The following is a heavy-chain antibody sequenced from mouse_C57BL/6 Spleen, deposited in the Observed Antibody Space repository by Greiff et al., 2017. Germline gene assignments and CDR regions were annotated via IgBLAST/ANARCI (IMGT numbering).Heavy chain of an antibody. D-gene: IGHD1-1*01. Sequence: EVHLVESGGGLVKPGGSLKLSCAASGFTFSSYAMSWVRQTPEKRLEWVATISDGGSYTYYPDNVKGRFTISRDNAKNNLYLQMSHLKSEDTAMYYCARGRGVYYGSSYYWYFDVWGTGTTVTVSS. CDR1: GFTFSSYA. V-gene: IGHV5-4*01. CDR2: ISDGGSYT. J-gene: IGHJ1*03. CDR3: ARGRGVYYGSSYYWYFDV.